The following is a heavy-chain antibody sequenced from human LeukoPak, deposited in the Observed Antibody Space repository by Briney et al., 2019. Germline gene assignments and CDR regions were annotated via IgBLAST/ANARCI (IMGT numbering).Heavy chain of an antibody. CDR1: GYTFGDYY. Sequence: ASVKVSCTTSGYTFGDYYIHWLRQAPGQGLEWMGWINPKSGVTNFAQYFQGRVTMTRDTSSTTVYMELDRLRSDDTAVYYCARPLGSLKEYWWFDPWGQGTLVTVSS. CDR2: INPKSGVT. V-gene: IGHV1-2*02. CDR3: ARPLGSLKEYWWFDP. J-gene: IGHJ5*02. D-gene: IGHD2/OR15-2a*01.